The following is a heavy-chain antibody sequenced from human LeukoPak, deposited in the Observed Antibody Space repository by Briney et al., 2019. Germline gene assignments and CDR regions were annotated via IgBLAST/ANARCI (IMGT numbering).Heavy chain of an antibody. CDR3: ARGGSYAFDI. Sequence: PSQTLSLTCAISGDSVSSTSAGWNWIRQPPSRGLEWLGRTYYRSKWYNEYAVSVKSRITVNPDTSKNQFSLQLNSVTPEDTAVYYCARGGSYAFDIWGQGTMVTVSS. V-gene: IGHV6-1*01. CDR1: GDSVSSTSAG. J-gene: IGHJ3*02. CDR2: TYYRSKWYN.